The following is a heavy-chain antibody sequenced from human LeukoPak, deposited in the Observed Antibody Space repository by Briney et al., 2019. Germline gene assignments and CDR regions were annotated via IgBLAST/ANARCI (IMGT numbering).Heavy chain of an antibody. J-gene: IGHJ4*02. CDR3: TRDRSGQD. V-gene: IGHV3-7*05. Sequence: GGSLRLSCAASGFTSSSFSISWVRQAPRKGLQWVSNIKQVGSEKNYADSVKGGFTISRDNAKNSLYLQMNSLRAEDTGVYYCTRDRSGQDWGQGTLVTVSS. CDR1: GFTSSSFS. D-gene: IGHD1-1*01. CDR2: IKQVGSEK.